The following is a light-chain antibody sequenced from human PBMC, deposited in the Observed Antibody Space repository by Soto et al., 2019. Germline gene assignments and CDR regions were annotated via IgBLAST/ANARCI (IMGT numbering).Light chain of an antibody. V-gene: IGKV3-20*01. CDR2: GAS. CDR1: QSVATSQ. Sequence: IVLTQSPGTLSLSPGERATLFCRASQSVATSQLAWYQQKPGQAPRLLIGASSRATGVPDRFIASGSGTDFTLTISRLEPEDFAVYYCQQFARSPRTFGRGTTVEIK. J-gene: IGKJ1*01. CDR3: QQFARSPRT.